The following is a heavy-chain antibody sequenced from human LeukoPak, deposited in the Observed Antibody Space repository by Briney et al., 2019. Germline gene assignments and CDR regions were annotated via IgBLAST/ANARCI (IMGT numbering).Heavy chain of an antibody. CDR2: VYYRGTT. CDR3: AREAGGDFDY. CDR1: GGSIRNFY. J-gene: IGHJ4*02. V-gene: IGHV4-59*01. Sequence: SETLSLMCTVSGGSIRNFYWRWLREPPGGGGEWIGYVYYRGTTNYNPSLTSRVTLSVDTPKNQFSLKLSSVTAADTAVYYCAREAGGDFDYWGQGTLVTVSS.